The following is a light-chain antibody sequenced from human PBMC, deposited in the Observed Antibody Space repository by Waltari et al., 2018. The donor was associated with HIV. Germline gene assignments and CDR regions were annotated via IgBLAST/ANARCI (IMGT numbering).Light chain of an antibody. CDR2: KDS. CDR3: QSADSSGTYEGV. CDR1: ALPKQY. Sequence: SYELTQPPSVSVSPGQTARITCSGDALPKQYAYCYQQKPGQAPVLVIYKDSERPSGIPERFSGSSSGTTVTLTISGVQAEDEADYYCQSADSSGTYEGVFGGGTKLTVL. J-gene: IGLJ3*02. V-gene: IGLV3-25*03.